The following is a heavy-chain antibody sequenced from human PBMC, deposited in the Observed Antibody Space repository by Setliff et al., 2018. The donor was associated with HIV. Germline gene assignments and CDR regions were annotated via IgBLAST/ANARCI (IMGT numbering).Heavy chain of an antibody. D-gene: IGHD3-9*01. CDR2: IRYDGSNK. J-gene: IGHJ4*02. CDR1: GFTFSSCG. Sequence: GGSLRRSCAASGFTFSSCGMHWVRQAPGKGLEWVAFIRYDGSNKYYADSVKGRFTISRDNSKNTLYLQMNSLRAEDTAVYYCAKDAGTYYDILTGYYIDGYYFDYWGQGTLVTVSS. CDR3: AKDAGTYYDILTGYYIDGYYFDY. V-gene: IGHV3-30*02.